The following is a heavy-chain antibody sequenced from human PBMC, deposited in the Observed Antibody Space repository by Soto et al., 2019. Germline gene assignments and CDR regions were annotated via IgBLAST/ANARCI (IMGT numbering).Heavy chain of an antibody. D-gene: IGHD1-7*01. CDR2: ISGPGVYT. CDR3: ARDLTGTTADY. CDR1: GFTFSDYH. J-gene: IGHJ4*02. Sequence: PGGSLRLSCAASGFTFSDYHMSWIRQAPGKGLEWVSYISGPGVYTNYADSVKGRFTISRDNAKNSLHLQMDSLRVDDTAVYYCARDLTGTTADYWGQGTLVTVSS. V-gene: IGHV3-11*06.